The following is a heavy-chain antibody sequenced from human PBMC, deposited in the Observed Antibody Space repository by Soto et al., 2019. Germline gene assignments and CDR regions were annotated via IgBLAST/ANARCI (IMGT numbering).Heavy chain of an antibody. Sequence: SVKVSCKASGGTFSSYAISWVRQAPGQGLEWMGGIIPIFGTANYAQKFQGRVTITADESTSTAYMELSSLRSEDTAVYYCASHTKGVEYSSSQPFDYWGQGTLVTVSS. CDR2: IIPIFGTA. CDR3: ASHTKGVEYSSSQPFDY. CDR1: GGTFSSYA. V-gene: IGHV1-69*13. D-gene: IGHD6-6*01. J-gene: IGHJ4*02.